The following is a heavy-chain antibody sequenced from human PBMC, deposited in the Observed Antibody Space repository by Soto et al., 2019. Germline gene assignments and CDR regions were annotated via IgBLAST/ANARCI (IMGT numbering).Heavy chain of an antibody. V-gene: IGHV3-15*01. D-gene: IGHD2-2*01. CDR3: ATDRLLVAAASDY. CDR2: IKSKTDGGTT. J-gene: IGHJ4*02. CDR1: GFSFSNAW. Sequence: EVQLVESGGGLVKPGGSRRLSCAAYGFSFSNAWMSWVRQAPGKGLEWVGRIKSKTDGGTTDYAAPVKGRITIYKGEFKNMLYLQMDSLKTADTAVYYCATDRLLVAAASDYWGQGTLVTVSS.